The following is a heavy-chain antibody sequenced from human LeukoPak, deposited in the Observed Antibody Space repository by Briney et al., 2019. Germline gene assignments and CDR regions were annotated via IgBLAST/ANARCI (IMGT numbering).Heavy chain of an antibody. CDR2: IYSSGST. CDR1: GGSMNSDNYY. J-gene: IGHJ5*02. V-gene: IGHV4-61*02. D-gene: IGHD5-24*01. CDR3: AGRDGYKGTWFDP. Sequence: SETLSLTCTVSGGSMNSDNYYWNWIRQPAGKGLEWIGRIYSSGSTKHNPSLKSRVTISVDTSKNQLSLKLSSVTAADTAVYYCAGRDGYKGTWFDPWGQGTLVTVSS.